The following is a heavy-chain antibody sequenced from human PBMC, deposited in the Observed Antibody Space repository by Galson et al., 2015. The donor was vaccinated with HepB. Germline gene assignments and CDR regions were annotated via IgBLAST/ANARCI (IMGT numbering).Heavy chain of an antibody. Sequence: SVKVSCKVSGYTLTELSMRWVRQAPGKGLEWMGGFDPEDGETIYAQKFQGRVTMTEDTSTDTAYMELSSLRSEDTAVYYCATGVRYYYDSSGYYSGDYWGQGTLVTVSS. J-gene: IGHJ4*02. CDR1: GYTLTELS. D-gene: IGHD3-22*01. CDR2: FDPEDGET. CDR3: ATGVRYYYDSSGYYSGDY. V-gene: IGHV1-24*01.